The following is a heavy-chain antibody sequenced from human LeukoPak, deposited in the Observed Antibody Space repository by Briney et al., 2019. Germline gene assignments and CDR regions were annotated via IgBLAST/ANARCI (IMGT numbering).Heavy chain of an antibody. CDR3: ASRYYDSSRYYQYYFDY. Sequence: GSSVKVSCKASGGTLSSYPVSWVRQAPGQGLELMGRIIPILDLTNYAQRFQGRVTITADTSTSTVYMELSSLRSEDTAVYYCASRYYDSSRYYQYYFDYWGQGTLVTVSS. D-gene: IGHD3-22*01. CDR2: IIPILDLT. V-gene: IGHV1-69*02. CDR1: GGTLSSYP. J-gene: IGHJ4*02.